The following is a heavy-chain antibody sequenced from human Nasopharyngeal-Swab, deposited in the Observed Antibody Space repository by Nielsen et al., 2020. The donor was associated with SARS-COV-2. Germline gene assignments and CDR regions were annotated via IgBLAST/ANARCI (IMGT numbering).Heavy chain of an antibody. Sequence: VRQAPGKRLDWVALISYNGSNKYYADSVKGRFTISRDNSKNTLYLQMNSLRAEDTAVYYCARDLSYYDSSGYPGDYWGQGTLVTVSS. D-gene: IGHD3-22*01. J-gene: IGHJ4*02. CDR3: ARDLSYYDSSGYPGDY. CDR2: ISYNGSNK. V-gene: IGHV3-30*03.